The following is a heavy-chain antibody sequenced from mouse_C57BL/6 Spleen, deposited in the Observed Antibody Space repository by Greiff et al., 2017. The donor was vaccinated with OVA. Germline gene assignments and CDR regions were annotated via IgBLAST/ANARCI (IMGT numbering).Heavy chain of an antibody. J-gene: IGHJ2*01. CDR3: ARPGSSLDY. CDR1: GYTFTSYW. D-gene: IGHD1-1*01. Sequence: QVQLQQPGAELVRPGTSVKLSCKASGYTFTSYWMHWVKQRPGQGLEWIGVIDPSDSYTNYNQKFKGKATLTVDTSSSTAYMQLSSLTSEDSAVYYCARPGSSLDYWGQGTTLTVSS. V-gene: IGHV1-59*01. CDR2: IDPSDSYT.